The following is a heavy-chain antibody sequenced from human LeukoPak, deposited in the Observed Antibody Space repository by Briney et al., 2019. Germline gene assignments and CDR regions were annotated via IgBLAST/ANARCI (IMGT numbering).Heavy chain of an antibody. V-gene: IGHV4-39*01. D-gene: IGHD6-19*01. J-gene: IGHJ6*03. Sequence: PSETLSLTCTDSGGSISGAGYYWVWIRQAPGKGLEWIGSINYSGSTYYNPSLKSRVTAFVDASKNQFSLELRSVTAADTAVYYCARSGVSGYSSGYYGGGYYYMDVWAKGTTVTVSS. CDR2: INYSGST. CDR3: ARSGVSGYSSGYYGGGYYYMDV. CDR1: GGSISGAGYY.